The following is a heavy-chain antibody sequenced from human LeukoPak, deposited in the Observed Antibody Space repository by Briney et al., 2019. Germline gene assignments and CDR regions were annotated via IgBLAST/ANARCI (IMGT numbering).Heavy chain of an antibody. D-gene: IGHD2-2*02. V-gene: IGHV1-18*01. Sequence: ASVQVSCQASGYTFTRWGISWVRQAPGQGLDWMGWISAYNGNQNYAQKLQGRVTMTTDTSTSTAYMELRSLRSDDTAVYYCAREDRSSYCSSTSCYTGNWFDPWGQGTLVTVSS. CDR2: ISAYNGNQ. CDR1: GYTFTRWG. J-gene: IGHJ5*02. CDR3: AREDRSSYCSSTSCYTGNWFDP.